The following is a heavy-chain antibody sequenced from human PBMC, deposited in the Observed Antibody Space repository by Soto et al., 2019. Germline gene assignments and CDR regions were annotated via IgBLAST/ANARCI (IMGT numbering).Heavy chain of an antibody. Sequence: SETLSLTCAVYGGSFSGYYWSWIRQPPGKGLEWIGEINHSGSTNYNPSLKSRVTISVDTSKNQFSLKLSSVTAADTAVYYCARGGRILYYYYYMDVWGKGTTVTVSS. V-gene: IGHV4-34*01. J-gene: IGHJ6*03. D-gene: IGHD2-15*01. CDR3: ARGGRILYYYYYMDV. CDR2: INHSGST. CDR1: GGSFSGYY.